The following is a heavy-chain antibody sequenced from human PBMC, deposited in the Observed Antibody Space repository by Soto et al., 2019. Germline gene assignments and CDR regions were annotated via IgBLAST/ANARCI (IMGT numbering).Heavy chain of an antibody. V-gene: IGHV1-69*13. CDR2: IIPIFGTA. J-gene: IGHJ6*02. CDR1: GGTFSSYA. CDR3: ASYPAPGVYCTGCSCPYYYYGMDV. D-gene: IGHD2-15*01. Sequence: SVKVSCKASGGTFSSYAISWVRQAPGQGLEWMGGIIPIFGTANYAQKFQGRVTITADESTSTAYMELSSLRSEDTAVYYCASYPAPGVYCTGCSCPYYYYGMDVWGQGTTVTVSS.